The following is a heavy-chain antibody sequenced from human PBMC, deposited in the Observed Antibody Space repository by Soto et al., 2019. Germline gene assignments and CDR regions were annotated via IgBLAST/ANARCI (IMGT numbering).Heavy chain of an antibody. Sequence: GSLGLSCAASGFTFSIYSMSWVRQAPGKGLDLGSAIIGSGLSTYXXDSVKGRXXISRCNSKNTXDLQMXILRAEDTAVYYCAKAIPWFDPWGQGTLVTDSS. CDR3: AKAIPWFDP. J-gene: IGHJ5*02. CDR1: GFTFSIYS. CDR2: IIGSGLST. V-gene: IGHV3-23*01.